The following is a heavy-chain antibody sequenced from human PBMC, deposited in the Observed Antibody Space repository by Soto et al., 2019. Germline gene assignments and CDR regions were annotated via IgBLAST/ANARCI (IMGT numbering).Heavy chain of an antibody. CDR3: ARLRRYCSSTSCYNYMDV. J-gene: IGHJ6*03. V-gene: IGHV5-51*01. CDR1: GYSFISYW. CDR2: IYPGDSDT. Sequence: PGESLKISCKCSGYSFISYWIGWVRQMPGKGLEWMGIIYPGDSDTRYSPSFQGQVTISADKSISTAYLQWSSLKASDTAMYYCARLRRYCSSTSCYNYMDVWGKGTTVTVSS. D-gene: IGHD2-2*01.